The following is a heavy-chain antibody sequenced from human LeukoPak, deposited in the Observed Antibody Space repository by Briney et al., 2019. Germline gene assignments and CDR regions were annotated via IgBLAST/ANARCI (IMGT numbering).Heavy chain of an antibody. D-gene: IGHD5-18*01. CDR2: IRSKAYGGTT. J-gene: IGHJ4*02. CDR3: TRGSAASYGPYFDY. V-gene: IGHV3-49*03. CDR1: GFTFGDYA. Sequence: GGSLRLSCTASGFTFGDYAMSWFRQAPAKGLEWVGFIRSKAYGGTTEYAASVKGRFTISRDDSKSIAYLQMNSLKTEDTAVYYCTRGSAASYGPYFDYWGQGTLVTVSS.